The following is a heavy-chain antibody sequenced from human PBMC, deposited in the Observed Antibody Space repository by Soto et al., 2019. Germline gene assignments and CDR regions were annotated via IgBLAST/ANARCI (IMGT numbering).Heavy chain of an antibody. CDR3: ANDASASAPPDY. J-gene: IGHJ4*02. CDR2: IDGSGGKT. V-gene: IGHV3-23*01. CDR1: GFTFSSYE. Sequence: PGGSLRLSCAASGFTFSSYEMSWVRQAPGKGLEWVSAIDGSGGKTYYADPVKGRFIISRDNSKNTLFLQMNSLRAEDTAVYYCANDASASAPPDYWGQGTLVTVS. D-gene: IGHD6-6*01.